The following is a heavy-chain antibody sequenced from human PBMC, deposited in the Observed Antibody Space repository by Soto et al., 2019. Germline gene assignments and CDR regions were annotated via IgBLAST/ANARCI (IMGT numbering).Heavy chain of an antibody. CDR2: ISSTTNYI. V-gene: IGHV3-21*06. CDR3: ARESEDLTSNFDY. CDR1: GFTLTRYS. J-gene: IGHJ4*02. Sequence: SLRLSCVASGFTLTRYSMNWVRQAPGKGLEWVSSISSTTNYIYYGDSMKGRFTISRDNAKNSLYLEMNSLRAEDTAVYYCARESEDLTSNFDYWGQGTLVTVSS.